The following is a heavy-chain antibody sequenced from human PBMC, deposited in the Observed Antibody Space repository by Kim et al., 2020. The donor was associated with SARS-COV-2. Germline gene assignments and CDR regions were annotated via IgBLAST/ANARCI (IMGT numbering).Heavy chain of an antibody. D-gene: IGHD6-19*01. V-gene: IGHV3-7*03. Sequence: DSGKGRFTISRDNAKNSLYLQMNSLRAEDTAVYYCARVPTVAGTGYFDYWGQGTLVTVSS. CDR3: ARVPTVAGTGYFDY. J-gene: IGHJ4*02.